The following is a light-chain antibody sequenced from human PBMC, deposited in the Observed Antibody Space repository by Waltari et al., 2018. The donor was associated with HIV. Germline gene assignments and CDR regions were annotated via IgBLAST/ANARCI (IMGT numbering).Light chain of an antibody. Sequence: QSVLTQPPSASGTPGQRVTISCSGSSSNIGDNPVTWYHQVPGTAPQVLIYSDTQRPAGVPARFACSKSGTSVSLAIRGLQSEDESEYYCATWDDSLNGWVFGGGTKLTV. CDR2: SDT. CDR3: ATWDDSLNGWV. V-gene: IGLV1-44*01. J-gene: IGLJ3*02. CDR1: SSNIGDNP.